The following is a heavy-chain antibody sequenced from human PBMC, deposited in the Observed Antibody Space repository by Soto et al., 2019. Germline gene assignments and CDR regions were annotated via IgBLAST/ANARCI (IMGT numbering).Heavy chain of an antibody. Sequence: GGSLRLSCAASGFTFDDYAMHWVRQAPGKGLEWVSGISWNSGSIGYADSVKGRFTISRDNAKNSLYLQMNSLRAEDTALYYCAKDGDYDILTGYYSYWGQGTLVTVSS. CDR2: ISWNSGSI. J-gene: IGHJ4*02. D-gene: IGHD3-9*01. CDR1: GFTFDDYA. CDR3: AKDGDYDILTGYYSY. V-gene: IGHV3-9*01.